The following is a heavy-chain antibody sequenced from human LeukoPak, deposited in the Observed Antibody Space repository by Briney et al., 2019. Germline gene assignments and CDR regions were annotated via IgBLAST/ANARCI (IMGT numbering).Heavy chain of an antibody. Sequence: PGGSLRLSCTASGFTLSDYYMSWIRQAPGKGLEWVSCISGSGTDIYYADSVKGRFTVSGDNAMNSLYLQMNSLRADDTAVYYCTRASRSTDHWGQGALVTVSS. D-gene: IGHD2-2*01. V-gene: IGHV3-11*01. CDR2: ISGSGTDI. J-gene: IGHJ4*02. CDR3: TRASRSTDH. CDR1: GFTLSDYY.